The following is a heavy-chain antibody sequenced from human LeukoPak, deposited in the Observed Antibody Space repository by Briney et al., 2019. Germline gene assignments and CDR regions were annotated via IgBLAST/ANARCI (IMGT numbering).Heavy chain of an antibody. CDR1: GVTFSSDS. J-gene: IGHJ6*03. Sequence: GGSLRLSCAASGVTFSSDSMNWVRQAPRKGLEWVSSISSSSSYIYYADSVKGRFTISRDNAENSLYLQMNSLRAEDTAVYYCARDYYYYMDVWGKGTTVTVSS. V-gene: IGHV3-21*01. CDR2: ISSSSSYI. CDR3: ARDYYYYMDV.